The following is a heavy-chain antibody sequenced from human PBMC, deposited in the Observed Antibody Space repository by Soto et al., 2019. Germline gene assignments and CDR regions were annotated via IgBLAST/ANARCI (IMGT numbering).Heavy chain of an antibody. J-gene: IGHJ4*02. V-gene: IGHV4-34*01. CDR3: ARGGGRYYPDY. CDR2: INHSGST. D-gene: IGHD1-26*01. Sequence: QVQLQQLGAGLLKPSETLSLTCAVYGGSFSGYYWSWIRQPPGKGLEWIGEINHSGSTNYNPSLKSRVTISVDTSKNQISLRLSSVTAADTAVYYCARGGGRYYPDYWGQGALVTVSS. CDR1: GGSFSGYY.